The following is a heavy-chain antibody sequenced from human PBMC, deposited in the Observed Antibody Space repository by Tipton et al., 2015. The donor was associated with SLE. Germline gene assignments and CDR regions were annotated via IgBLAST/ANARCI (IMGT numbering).Heavy chain of an antibody. J-gene: IGHJ3*02. D-gene: IGHD6-19*01. Sequence: SLRLSCAASGFTVSSNYMSWVRQAPGKGLEWVSVIYSGGSTYYADSVKGRFTISRDKSKNTLYLQMNSLRAEDTAVYYCARDIPPYIAVAGYDAFDIWGQGTMVTVSS. CDR2: IYSGGST. V-gene: IGHV3-53*01. CDR3: ARDIPPYIAVAGYDAFDI. CDR1: GFTVSSNY.